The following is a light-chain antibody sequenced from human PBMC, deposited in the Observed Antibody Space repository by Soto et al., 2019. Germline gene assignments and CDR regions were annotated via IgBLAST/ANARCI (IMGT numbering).Light chain of an antibody. J-gene: IGKJ1*01. CDR2: GAS. CDR3: QQYGNSPRT. V-gene: IGKV3-20*01. Sequence: DIVLTQSPGTLSLSPGERATLSCRASQSVSSNFLAWYQQKPGQAPRLLISGASSRATGIPDRFSGSGSGTDFTLTISRLEPEDFAVYYCQQYGNSPRTFGQGTKADIK. CDR1: QSVSSNF.